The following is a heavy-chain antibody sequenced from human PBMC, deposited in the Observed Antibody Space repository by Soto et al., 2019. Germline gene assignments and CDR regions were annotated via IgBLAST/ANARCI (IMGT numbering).Heavy chain of an antibody. CDR2: IIPIFGTA. J-gene: IGHJ6*02. CDR1: GDTFSSYA. CDR3: GRVSSIAGRPSYYYYYGMDV. V-gene: IGHV1-69*12. Sequence: QVQLVQSGAEVKKPGSSVKVSCKASGDTFSSYAISWVRQAPGQGLEWMGGIIPIFGTANYAQKFQGRVTITADDSTSTAYMELSSLRSEDTAVYYCGRVSSIAGRPSYYYYYGMDVWGQGTTVTVSS. D-gene: IGHD6-6*01.